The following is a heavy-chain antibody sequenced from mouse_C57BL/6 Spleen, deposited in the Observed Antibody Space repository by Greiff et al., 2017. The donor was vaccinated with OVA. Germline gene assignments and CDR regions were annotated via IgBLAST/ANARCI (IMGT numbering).Heavy chain of an antibody. CDR2: ISSGSSTI. CDR1: GFTFSDYG. Sequence: EVKLVESGGGLVKPGGSLKLSCAASGFTFSDYGMHWVRQAPEKGLEWVAYISSGSSTIYSADTVKGRVTISRDNAKNTLFLQMTSLRSEDTAMYYCARDYSNYEGAMDYWGQGTSVTVSS. J-gene: IGHJ4*01. V-gene: IGHV5-17*01. CDR3: ARDYSNYEGAMDY. D-gene: IGHD2-5*01.